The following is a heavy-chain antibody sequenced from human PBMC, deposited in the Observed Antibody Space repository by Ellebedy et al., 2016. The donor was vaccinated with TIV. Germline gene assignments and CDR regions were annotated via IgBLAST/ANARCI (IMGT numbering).Heavy chain of an antibody. V-gene: IGHV1-46*01. CDR3: SRTSHGSGSPGGY. CDR2: INPSGGST. D-gene: IGHD3-10*01. J-gene: IGHJ4*02. Sequence: ASVKVSCXASGYTFTSYYMHWVRQAPGQGLEWMGIINPSGGSTSYAQKFQGRVTMTTDTSTSTAYTELRSLRSDDTAVYYCSRTSHGSGSPGGYWGQGTQVTVSS. CDR1: GYTFTSYY.